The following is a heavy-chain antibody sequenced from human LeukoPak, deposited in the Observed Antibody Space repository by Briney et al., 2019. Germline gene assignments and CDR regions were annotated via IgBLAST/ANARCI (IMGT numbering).Heavy chain of an antibody. Sequence: GGSLRLSCAASGFTVSSNYMSWVRQAPGKGPEWVSVIYSGGSTYYADSVKGRFTISRDNSKNTLYLQMNSLRAEDTAVYYCARDKEATFFDYWGQGTLVTVSS. J-gene: IGHJ4*02. V-gene: IGHV3-66*01. CDR2: IYSGGST. CDR3: ARDKEATFFDY. CDR1: GFTVSSNY.